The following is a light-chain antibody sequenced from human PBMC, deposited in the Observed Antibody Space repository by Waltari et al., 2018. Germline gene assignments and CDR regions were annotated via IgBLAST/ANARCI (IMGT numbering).Light chain of an antibody. Sequence: EIVLTQSPGTLSLSPGERATLSCRASQSVSSNYLAWYQQNPGQAPRLLISGASSRATGVPDRVNGSGSGTDFALTISRLKAEDYAMYYCQQYGFSPECTFGQGTKLEIK. CDR2: GAS. V-gene: IGKV3-20*01. CDR1: QSVSSNY. CDR3: QQYGFSPECT. J-gene: IGKJ2*02.